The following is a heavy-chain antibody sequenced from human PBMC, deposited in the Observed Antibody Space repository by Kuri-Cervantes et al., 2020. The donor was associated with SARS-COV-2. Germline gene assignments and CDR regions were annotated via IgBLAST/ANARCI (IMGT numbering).Heavy chain of an antibody. CDR2: IWYDGSNK. Sequence: GGSLRLSCAASGFTFSSYGMHWVRQAPGKGLEWVAVIWYDGSNKYYANSVKGRFTISRDNSKNTQHLQMNSLRAEDTAVYYCARYGAVERDYYYYYGMDVWGQGTTVTVSS. CDR3: ARYGAVERDYYYYYGMDV. V-gene: IGHV3-33*01. J-gene: IGHJ6*02. CDR1: GFTFSSYG. D-gene: IGHD1-1*01.